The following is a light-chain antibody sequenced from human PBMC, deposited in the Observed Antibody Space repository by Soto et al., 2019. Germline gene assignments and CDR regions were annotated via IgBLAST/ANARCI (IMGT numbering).Light chain of an antibody. CDR3: CSYAGNKTVV. Sequence: QSALTQPASVSGSPGQSIAISCTGTSSDVGGYNYVSWHQQHPGKAPKVLISVVSNRPSGVSNRFSGSKSGNTASLTISGLQAEDEAVYFCCSYAGNKTVVFGGGTKLTVL. CDR2: VVS. CDR1: SSDVGGYNY. J-gene: IGLJ3*02. V-gene: IGLV2-14*01.